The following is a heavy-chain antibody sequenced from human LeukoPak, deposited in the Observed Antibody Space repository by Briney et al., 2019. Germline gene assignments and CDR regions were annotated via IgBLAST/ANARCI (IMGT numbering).Heavy chain of an antibody. CDR1: GFTFSSYA. D-gene: IGHD4-4*01. CDR2: ISGSGGST. V-gene: IGHV3-23*01. J-gene: IGHJ4*02. CDR3: AKSGYSNYFDY. Sequence: GGSLRLSCAASGFTFSSYAMSWVRQAPGKGLGWVSAISGSGGSTYYAGSVKGRFTISRDNSKNTLYLQMNSLRAEDTAVYYCAKSGYSNYFDYWGQGTLVTVSS.